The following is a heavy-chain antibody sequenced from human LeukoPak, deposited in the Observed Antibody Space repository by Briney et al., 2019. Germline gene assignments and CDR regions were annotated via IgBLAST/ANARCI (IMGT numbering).Heavy chain of an antibody. CDR2: IYYSGST. J-gene: IGHJ4*02. CDR3: AAAIYGDYSL. Sequence: SETLSLTCAVYGGSFSGYYWSWIRQPPGKGLEWIGYIYYSGSTNYNPSLKSRVTISIDTSKNQISLKLSSVTAADTAVYYCAAAIYGDYSLWGQGTLVTVSS. V-gene: IGHV4-59*12. CDR1: GGSFSGYY. D-gene: IGHD4-17*01.